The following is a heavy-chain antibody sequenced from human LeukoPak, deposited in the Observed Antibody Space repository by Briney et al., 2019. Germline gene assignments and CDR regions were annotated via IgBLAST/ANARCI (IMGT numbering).Heavy chain of an antibody. Sequence: GGSLRLSCAASGFTVSSNFMSWVRQAPGKGLEWVSVIYSGGDTYYADSVKGRFTISRDNSRNTLYLQMNSLRAEDTAVYYCVSTATFDYWGQGTLVTVSS. CDR2: IYSGGDT. CDR1: GFTVSSNF. D-gene: IGHD1-1*01. J-gene: IGHJ4*02. CDR3: VSTATFDY. V-gene: IGHV3-66*01.